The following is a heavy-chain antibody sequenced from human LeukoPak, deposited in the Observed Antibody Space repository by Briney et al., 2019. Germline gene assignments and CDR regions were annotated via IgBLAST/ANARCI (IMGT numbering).Heavy chain of an antibody. CDR1: GCTFGDYA. CDR3: TRAYTQLGFDP. Sequence: GWSLRLSCTASGCTFGDYAMGWFHQAPGKGLERVGFIRSRAYGGTTEYAASVKGRFTISRYDSKSIAYLQMNSLKTEDTAVYYCTRAYTQLGFDPWGQGTLVTVSS. CDR2: IRSRAYGGTT. V-gene: IGHV3-49*03. D-gene: IGHD2-2*01. J-gene: IGHJ5*02.